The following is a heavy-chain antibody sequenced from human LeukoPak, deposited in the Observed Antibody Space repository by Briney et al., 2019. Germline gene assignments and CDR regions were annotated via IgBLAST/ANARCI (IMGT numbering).Heavy chain of an antibody. CDR2: IRSKAYGGTT. CDR1: GFTFSSYA. V-gene: IGHV3-49*04. CDR3: TRDDNWNYGYYYYYMDV. Sequence: GGSLRLSCAASGFTFSSYAMSWVRQAPGKGLEWVGFIRSKAYGGTTEYAASVKGRFTISRDDSKSIAYLQMNSLKTEDTAVYYCTRDDNWNYGYYYYYMDVWGKGTTVTVSS. D-gene: IGHD1-7*01. J-gene: IGHJ6*03.